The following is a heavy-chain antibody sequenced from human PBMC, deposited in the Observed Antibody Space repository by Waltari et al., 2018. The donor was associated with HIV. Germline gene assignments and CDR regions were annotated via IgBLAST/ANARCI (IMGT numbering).Heavy chain of an antibody. CDR3: ARDLEAAAGTSWFDP. CDR2: IYYSGST. V-gene: IGHV4-59*01. CDR1: GGSISSYY. D-gene: IGHD6-13*01. J-gene: IGHJ5*02. Sequence: QVQLQESGPGLVKPSETLSLTCTVSGGSISSYYWSWIRQPPGKGLEWIGYIYYSGSTNYNPSLKSRVTISVDTSKNQFSLKLSSVTAADTAVYYCARDLEAAAGTSWFDPWGQGTLVTVSS.